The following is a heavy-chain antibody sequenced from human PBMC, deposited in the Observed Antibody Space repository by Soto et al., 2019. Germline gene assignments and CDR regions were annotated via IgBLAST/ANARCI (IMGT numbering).Heavy chain of an antibody. CDR2: INPNTGAT. J-gene: IGHJ4*02. Sequence: ASVKVSCKASGDTCIDYYMHWVRQAPGQGLEWVGGINPNTGATKFSQKFEGRVTMNRDRAINKAYMHLSRLTSEDPALYYCARINDFLTGNPFDYWGPGTLVTVSS. CDR1: GDTCIDYY. D-gene: IGHD3-9*01. V-gene: IGHV1-2*02. CDR3: ARINDFLTGNPFDY.